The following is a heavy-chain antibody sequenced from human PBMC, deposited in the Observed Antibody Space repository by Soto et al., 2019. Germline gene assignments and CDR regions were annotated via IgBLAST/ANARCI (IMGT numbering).Heavy chain of an antibody. Sequence: SAKVSFKTSGYSFMNNAIHWVRQAPGQRLEWMGWINGGNANTKYSENFQDRVTITKDTSASTAYMEISSLRSEDTAVYYCATIFGVAFDYWGQGTLVTVSS. CDR3: ATIFGVAFDY. CDR1: GYSFMNNA. CDR2: INGGNANT. J-gene: IGHJ4*02. D-gene: IGHD3-3*01. V-gene: IGHV1-3*01.